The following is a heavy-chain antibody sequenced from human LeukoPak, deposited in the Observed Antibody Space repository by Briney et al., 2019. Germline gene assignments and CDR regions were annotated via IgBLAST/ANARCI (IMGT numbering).Heavy chain of an antibody. Sequence: GGSLRLSCAASGFTFRLYAMNWVRQAPGKGLEWVSSISSSSYIYYADSVKGRFTISRDNAKNSLYLQMNSLRAEDTAVYYCAKDKRGYYDSSGYCFDYWGQGTLVTVSS. CDR3: AKDKRGYYDSSGYCFDY. J-gene: IGHJ4*02. D-gene: IGHD3-22*01. CDR2: ISSSSYI. V-gene: IGHV3-21*01. CDR1: GFTFRLYA.